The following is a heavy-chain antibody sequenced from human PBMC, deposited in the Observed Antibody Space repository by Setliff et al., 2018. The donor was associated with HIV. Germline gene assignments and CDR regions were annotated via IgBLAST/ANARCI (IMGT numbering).Heavy chain of an antibody. J-gene: IGHJ4*02. D-gene: IGHD6-19*01. Sequence: ASVKVSCKASGYTFTSYGISWVRQASGQGLEWMGWISAYNGNTDYAQELQGRITLTTDTSTSTAYMELRSLRSEDTAVYYCARIAWPWWQWLVRSGKWYFDYWGQGTLVTVSS. CDR3: ARIAWPWWQWLVRSGKWYFDY. CDR2: ISAYNGNT. CDR1: GYTFTSYG. V-gene: IGHV1-18*01.